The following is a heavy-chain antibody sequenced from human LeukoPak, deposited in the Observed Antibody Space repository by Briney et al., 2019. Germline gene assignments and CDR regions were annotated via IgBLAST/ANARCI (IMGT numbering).Heavy chain of an antibody. D-gene: IGHD3-22*01. CDR2: LFCGGTA. CDR1: GFIVNTNY. CDR3: ARGGHSMIVTFDI. V-gene: IGHV3-53*01. Sequence: GGALRLSCAASGFIVNTNYMTGVRQAPGKGLEWVSLLFCGGTAYYADSVKGRFTISRDISKNTLYLQMNSLRVEDTAVYYCARGGHSMIVTFDIWGQGTMVTVSS. J-gene: IGHJ3*02.